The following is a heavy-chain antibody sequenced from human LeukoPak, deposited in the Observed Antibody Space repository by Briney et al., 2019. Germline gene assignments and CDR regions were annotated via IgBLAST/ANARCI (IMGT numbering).Heavy chain of an antibody. CDR3: ARDPDRDKVLRSEYYFDY. CDR1: GGSVSSGTYY. D-gene: IGHD4-17*01. Sequence: SETLSLTCTVSGGSVSSGTYYWSWIRQPPGKGLEWIGYVSDTGSTNYQPSLKSRVTISVDTSKNQFSLKLRSVTAADTAVYYCARDPDRDKVLRSEYYFDYWGQGTLVTVSS. CDR2: VSDTGST. V-gene: IGHV4-61*01. J-gene: IGHJ4*02.